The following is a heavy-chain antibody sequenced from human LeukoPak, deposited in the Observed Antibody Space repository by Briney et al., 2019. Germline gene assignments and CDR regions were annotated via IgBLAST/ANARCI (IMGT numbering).Heavy chain of an antibody. CDR3: AHSNGGTSAWYARPGVYYYMGV. Sequence: SGPTLLKPTQTLTLTFTFSGFSLTTRGVSVGWIRQPPGKALEWLALIYGDDDKRYSPSLKSRLTITKDTLNKQVVLTMTNMDPVDTGTYYCAHSNGGTSAWYARPGVYYYMGVWGKGTTVTVSS. D-gene: IGHD6-19*01. CDR1: GFSLTTRGVS. V-gene: IGHV2-5*02. CDR2: IYGDDDK. J-gene: IGHJ6*03.